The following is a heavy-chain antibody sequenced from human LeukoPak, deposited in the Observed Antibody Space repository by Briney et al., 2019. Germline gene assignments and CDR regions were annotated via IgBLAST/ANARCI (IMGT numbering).Heavy chain of an antibody. Sequence: ASVKVSCKASGYTFTSYGISWVRQAPGQGLEWMGWISAYNGNTNYAQKLQGRVTMTTDTSTSTAYMELRSLRSEDTAVYYCARDVRYFDWLLSKREVAFDIWGQGTMVTVSS. D-gene: IGHD3-9*01. CDR3: ARDVRYFDWLLSKREVAFDI. V-gene: IGHV1-18*01. J-gene: IGHJ3*02. CDR1: GYTFTSYG. CDR2: ISAYNGNT.